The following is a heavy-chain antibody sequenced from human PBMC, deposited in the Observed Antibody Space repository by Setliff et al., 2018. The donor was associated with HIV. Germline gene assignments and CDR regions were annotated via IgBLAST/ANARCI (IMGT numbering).Heavy chain of an antibody. Sequence: SETLSLTCAVSGGSISSGGYSWSWIRQPPGKGLEWIGYIYHSGSTYYNPSLKSRVTISVGRSKNQFSLKLSSVTAADTAVYYCARAEGYCSGGSCYRVPFAFDIWGQGTMVTVSS. CDR1: GGSISSGGYS. CDR3: ARAEGYCSGGSCYRVPFAFDI. CDR2: IYHSGST. V-gene: IGHV4-30-2*01. D-gene: IGHD2-15*01. J-gene: IGHJ3*02.